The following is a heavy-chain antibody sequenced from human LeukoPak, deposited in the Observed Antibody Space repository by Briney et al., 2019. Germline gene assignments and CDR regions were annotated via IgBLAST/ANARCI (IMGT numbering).Heavy chain of an antibody. CDR2: IYYSGST. J-gene: IGHJ4*02. CDR1: GGSISSGSYY. Sequence: PSETLSLTCTVSGGSISSGSYYWSWIRQPAGKGLEWIGYIYYSGSTNYNPSLKSRVTISVDTSKNQFSLKLSSVTAADTAVYYCARESAMVRGVIIDYWGQGTLVTVSS. D-gene: IGHD3-10*01. V-gene: IGHV4-61*10. CDR3: ARESAMVRGVIIDY.